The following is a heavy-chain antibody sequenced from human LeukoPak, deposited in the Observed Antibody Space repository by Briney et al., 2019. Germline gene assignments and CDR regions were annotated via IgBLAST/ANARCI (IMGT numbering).Heavy chain of an antibody. D-gene: IGHD1-26*01. Sequence: PGGSLRLSCAASGYPFSSYWMTWVRQAPGKGLEWLTNINQDGSEIYYVGSVQGRFIISRDNAKNSLYLQMNSLRVDDMAVYYCATPRMWGAFDIWGQGTMVTVSS. V-gene: IGHV3-7*01. J-gene: IGHJ3*02. CDR1: GYPFSSYW. CDR2: INQDGSEI. CDR3: ATPRMWGAFDI.